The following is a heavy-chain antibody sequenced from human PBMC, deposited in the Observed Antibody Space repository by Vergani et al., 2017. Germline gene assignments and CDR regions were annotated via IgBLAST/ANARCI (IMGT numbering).Heavy chain of an antibody. V-gene: IGHV3-23*01. J-gene: IGHJ6*02. CDR3: ARVGYCSGGSCDYYYYYGMDG. Sequence: EVQLLESGGDLVQPGGSLRLSCAASGFTFNHYAMNWVRQAPGKGLEWVSGISGSGGSTYYAGSVKGRFTISRDSSKNTLYLQMNSLSAGDTAVYYCARVGYCSGGSCDYYYYYGMDGWGQGTTVTVSS. D-gene: IGHD2-15*01. CDR2: ISGSGGST. CDR1: GFTFNHYA.